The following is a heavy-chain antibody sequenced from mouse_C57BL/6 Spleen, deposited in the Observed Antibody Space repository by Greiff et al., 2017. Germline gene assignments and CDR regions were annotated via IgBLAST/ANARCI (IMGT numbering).Heavy chain of an antibody. CDR3: ARPGGFYSNYEGYYAMDY. CDR1: GYAFSSYW. J-gene: IGHJ4*01. D-gene: IGHD2-5*01. CDR2: IYPGDGDT. V-gene: IGHV1-80*01. Sequence: QVQLQQSGAELVKPGASVKISCKASGYAFSSYWMNWVKQRPGTGLEWIGQIYPGDGDTNYNGKFKGKATLTADKSSSTAYMQLSSLTSEDSAVYFCARPGGFYSNYEGYYAMDYWGQGTSVTVSS.